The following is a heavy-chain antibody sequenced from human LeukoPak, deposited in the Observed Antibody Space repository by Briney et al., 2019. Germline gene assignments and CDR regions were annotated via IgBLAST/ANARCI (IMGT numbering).Heavy chain of an antibody. V-gene: IGHV1-46*01. CDR2: IYPRDGST. CDR3: ARDQEAFDY. Sequence: VASVKVSCKASGHSFTSNYIHWVRQAPGQGLEWMGMIYPRDGSTSYAQKFQGRVTVTRDTSTSTVHMELSGLRSEDTAVYYCARDQEAFDYWGQGTLVTVSS. J-gene: IGHJ4*02. CDR1: GHSFTSNY.